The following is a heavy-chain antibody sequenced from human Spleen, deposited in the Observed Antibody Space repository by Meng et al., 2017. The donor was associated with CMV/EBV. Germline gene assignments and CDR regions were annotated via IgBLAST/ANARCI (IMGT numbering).Heavy chain of an antibody. CDR1: GFTFSTYG. Sequence: GESLKISCAASGFTFSTYGMSWVRQAPGKGLEWVSSISSSSSYIYYADSVKGRFTISRDNAKNSLYLQMNSLRAEDTAVYYCLAVAEVTWDYYYGMDVWGQGTTVTVSS. J-gene: IGHJ6*02. CDR3: LAVAEVTWDYYYGMDV. CDR2: ISSSSSYI. D-gene: IGHD6-19*01. V-gene: IGHV3-21*01.